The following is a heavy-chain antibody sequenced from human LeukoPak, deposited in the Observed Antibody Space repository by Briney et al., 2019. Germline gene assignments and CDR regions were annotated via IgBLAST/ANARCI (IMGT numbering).Heavy chain of an antibody. J-gene: IGHJ6*03. V-gene: IGHV4-4*08. CDR2: IYTSGST. Sequence: SETLSLTCTVSGDSISSYYWSWIRQPPGKGLEWIGRIYTSGSTNYNPSLKSRVTISVDTSKNQFSLKLSSVTAADTAVYYCAREVFGATGSWSYYYYYYMDVWGKGTTVTISS. D-gene: IGHD6-13*01. CDR3: AREVFGATGSWSYYYYYYMDV. CDR1: GDSISSYY.